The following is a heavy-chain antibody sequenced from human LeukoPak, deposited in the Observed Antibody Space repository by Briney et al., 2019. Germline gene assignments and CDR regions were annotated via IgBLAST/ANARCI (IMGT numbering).Heavy chain of an antibody. V-gene: IGHV3-23*01. CDR2: ITDDGYNT. Sequence: GGSLRLSCAASGFTFSAFAMTWVRQAPGKGLEWVSTITDDGYNTYSADSAKGRITFSRDNSKNTLSLQLRSLRAEDTAVYYCAKDLPYTSGASDHWGQGTLVTVSS. CDR3: AKDLPYTSGASDH. D-gene: IGHD6-19*01. J-gene: IGHJ4*02. CDR1: GFTFSAFA.